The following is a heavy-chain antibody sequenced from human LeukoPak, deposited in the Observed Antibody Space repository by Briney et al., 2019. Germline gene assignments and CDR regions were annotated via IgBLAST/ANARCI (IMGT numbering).Heavy chain of an antibody. D-gene: IGHD3-10*01. CDR3: AKDKWITMVRGVIFDY. V-gene: IGHV3-23*01. CDR1: GFTFSSYA. CDR2: ISGSGGST. Sequence: GGSLRLSCAASGFTFSSYAMSWVRQAPGKGLEWVSAISGSGGSTYYADSVKGRFIISRDNSKNTLYLQMNSLRAEDTAVYYCAKDKWITMVRGVIFDYWGQGTLVTVSS. J-gene: IGHJ4*02.